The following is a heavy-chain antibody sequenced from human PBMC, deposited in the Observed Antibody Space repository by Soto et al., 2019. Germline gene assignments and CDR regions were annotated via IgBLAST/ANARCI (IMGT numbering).Heavy chain of an antibody. CDR3: AREVLVGFDP. CDR1: EFTISSYW. V-gene: IGHV3-74*01. Sequence: PGGPLTLARGACEFTISSYWMHCVRKAPGKGLVWVSRINSDGSSTSYADSVKGRFTISRDNAKNTLYLQMNSLRAEDMAAYYCAREVLVGFDPWGQGTLVTVSS. D-gene: IGHD3-3*01. CDR2: INSDGSST. J-gene: IGHJ5*02.